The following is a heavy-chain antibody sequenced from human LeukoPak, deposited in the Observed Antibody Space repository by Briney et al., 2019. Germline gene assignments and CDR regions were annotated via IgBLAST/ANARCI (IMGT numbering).Heavy chain of an antibody. CDR3: ARLKFDVLTSYYEALDY. D-gene: IGHD3-9*01. CDR2: IYYSGTT. Sequence: SETLSLTCTVSGDSLINFYWSWIRQPPGKGLEWIGYIYYSGTTNYNPSLKSRVTMSVDTSKNQFSLKLRSVTAADTAVYYCARLKFDVLTSYYEALDYWGQGTLVTVSS. CDR1: GDSLINFY. V-gene: IGHV4-59*08. J-gene: IGHJ4*02.